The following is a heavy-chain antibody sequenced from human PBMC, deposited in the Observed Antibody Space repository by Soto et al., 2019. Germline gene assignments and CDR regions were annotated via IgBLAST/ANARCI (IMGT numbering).Heavy chain of an antibody. Sequence: ASVKVSCKASGYTFSSFDINWVRQATGQGLEWMGWMNPNIGNTDYAQKFQGRVTITTDESTSTAYMELSSLRSEDTAVYYCARDNNYYDSSGLQYNWFDPWGQGTLVTVSS. J-gene: IGHJ5*02. V-gene: IGHV1-8*01. D-gene: IGHD3-22*01. CDR1: GYTFSSFD. CDR3: ARDNNYYDSSGLQYNWFDP. CDR2: MNPNIGNT.